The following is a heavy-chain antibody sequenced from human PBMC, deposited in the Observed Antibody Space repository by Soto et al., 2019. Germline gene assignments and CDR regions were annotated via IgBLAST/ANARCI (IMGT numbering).Heavy chain of an antibody. V-gene: IGHV1-46*01. Sequence: ASVKVSCKASGYTFTSYYMHWVRQAPGQGLEWMGIINPSGGSTSYAQKFQGRVTMTRDTSTSTVYMELSSLRSEDTAVYYCARSNYYDSSGYYHYYYYGMDVWGQGTTVTVSS. J-gene: IGHJ6*02. CDR3: ARSNYYDSSGYYHYYYYGMDV. D-gene: IGHD3-22*01. CDR1: GYTFTSYY. CDR2: INPSGGST.